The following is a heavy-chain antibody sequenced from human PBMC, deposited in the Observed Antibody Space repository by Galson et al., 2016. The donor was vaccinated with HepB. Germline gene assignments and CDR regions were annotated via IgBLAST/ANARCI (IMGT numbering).Heavy chain of an antibody. J-gene: IGHJ4*02. D-gene: IGHD3-16*02. CDR2: ICVSGSSK. CDR3: AKGGPQAMITFGGFIADFDY. Sequence: SLRLPCAASGLTFSSYDMSWVRKAPGTGPEWVSGICVSGSSKYYADSVKGRFTISRDNSKNTLYLQINRQRVEVTDVYYCAKGGPQAMITFGGFIADFDYWGQGALVTVSS. CDR1: GLTFSSYD. V-gene: IGHV3-23*01.